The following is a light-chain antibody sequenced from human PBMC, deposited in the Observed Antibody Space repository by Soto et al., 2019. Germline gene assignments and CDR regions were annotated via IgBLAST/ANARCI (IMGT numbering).Light chain of an antibody. V-gene: IGKV3-20*01. J-gene: IGKJ4*01. CDR2: GAS. Sequence: DIVLTQSPGTLSLSQGERATLSCRASHSVSASHLAWYPQKPGQAPRLLIYGASSRATGIPDRFSGSGSGTDFTLTISRLEPGDFAVYVCQQYGSSPLTFGGGNKVEI. CDR1: HSVSASH. CDR3: QQYGSSPLT.